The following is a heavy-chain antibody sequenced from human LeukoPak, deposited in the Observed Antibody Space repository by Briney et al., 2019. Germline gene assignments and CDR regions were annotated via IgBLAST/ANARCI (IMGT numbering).Heavy chain of an antibody. J-gene: IGHJ4*02. D-gene: IGHD3-22*01. CDR3: ARGRDYYDSSGYYPVNFDY. CDR2: ITSSGEST. V-gene: IGHV3-23*01. CDR1: GFSFRSHA. Sequence: GGSLRLSCAASGFSFRSHAMSWVRQAPGKGLEWVSSITSSGESTYYADSVKGRFTISRDNSKNTLYLQMNSLRAEDTAVYYCARGRDYYDSSGYYPVNFDYWGQGTLVTVSS.